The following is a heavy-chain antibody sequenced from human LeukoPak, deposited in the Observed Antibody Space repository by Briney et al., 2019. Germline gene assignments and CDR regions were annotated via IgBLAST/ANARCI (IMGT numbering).Heavy chain of an antibody. CDR1: GGSISSSSYY. J-gene: IGHJ4*02. CDR2: IYYSGST. Sequence: SETLSLTCAVSGGSISSSSYYWGWIRQPPGKGLEWIGSIYYSGSTYYNPSLKSRVTISVDTSKNQFSLKLSSVTAADTAVYYCARVYDYVWGSEDYWGQGTLVTVSS. V-gene: IGHV4-39*07. D-gene: IGHD3-16*01. CDR3: ARVYDYVWGSEDY.